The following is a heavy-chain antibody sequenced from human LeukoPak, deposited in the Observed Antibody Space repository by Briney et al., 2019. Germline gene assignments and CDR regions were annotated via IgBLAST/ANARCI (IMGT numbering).Heavy chain of an antibody. CDR3: AREGSSSRFDP. Sequence: ASVKVSCKASGYTFTSYDINWVRQATGQGLEWMGWINPNSGGTNYAQKFQGRVTMTRDTSISTAYMELSRLRSDDTAVYYCAREGSSSRFDPWGQGTLVTVSS. V-gene: IGHV1-2*02. CDR1: GYTFTSYD. J-gene: IGHJ5*02. D-gene: IGHD6-13*01. CDR2: INPNSGGT.